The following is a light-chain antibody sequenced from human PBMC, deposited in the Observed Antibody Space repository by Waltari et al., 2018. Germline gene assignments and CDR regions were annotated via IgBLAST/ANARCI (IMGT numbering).Light chain of an antibody. CDR2: AAS. Sequence: AIRITQSPSSLSASTGARVTIPCRASQSISSYFAWSQQTPGKAPKVLIYAASTLQSGVPSRFSGSGSGTDFTLTISCLQSEDFAIYYCQQYYSSPATFGQGTKVEIK. CDR3: QQYYSSPAT. J-gene: IGKJ1*01. CDR1: QSISSY. V-gene: IGKV1-8*01.